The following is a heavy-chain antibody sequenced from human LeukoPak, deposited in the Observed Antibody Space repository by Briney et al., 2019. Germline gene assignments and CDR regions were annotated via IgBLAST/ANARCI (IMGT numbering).Heavy chain of an antibody. CDR2: INHSGST. D-gene: IGHD1-26*01. Sequence: PSETLSLTCAVYGGSFSGYYWSWIRQPPGEGLECIGEINHSGSTNSNPYRQSRVTISADTSKNPFSLKLSSVTAADTAVYYCARDMVGVSWGYNWFDLWGQGTLVTVSS. V-gene: IGHV4-34*01. J-gene: IGHJ5*02. CDR3: ARDMVGVSWGYNWFDL. CDR1: GGSFSGYY.